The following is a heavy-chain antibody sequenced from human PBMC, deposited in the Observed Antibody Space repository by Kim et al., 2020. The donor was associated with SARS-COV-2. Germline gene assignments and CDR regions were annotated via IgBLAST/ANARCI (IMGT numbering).Heavy chain of an antibody. CDR1: GGSISYSNW. CDR3: ASTILAATAARSLDY. Sequence: SETLSLTCAVSGGSISYSNWWSWVRQPPGKGLEWIGEIYHSGSTNYNPSLKSRVTISVDKSKNQFSLRLSSVTAADTAMYYCASTILAATAARSLDYWGQGTLVTVSS. V-gene: IGHV4-4*02. D-gene: IGHD6-13*01. J-gene: IGHJ4*02. CDR2: IYHSGST.